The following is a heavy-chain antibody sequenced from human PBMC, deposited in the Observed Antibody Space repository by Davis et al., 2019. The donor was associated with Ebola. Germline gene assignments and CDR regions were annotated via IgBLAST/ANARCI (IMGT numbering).Heavy chain of an antibody. Sequence: MPSETLSLTCTVSGGSMSSYYWSWIRQPPGKGLEWIAFIHYSGSTSYNPSLKSRVTISVDTSKNQFSLKLSSVTAADTAVYYCAREWSSFDYWGQGTLVTVSS. D-gene: IGHD2-2*01. CDR2: IHYSGST. CDR1: GGSMSSYY. J-gene: IGHJ4*02. V-gene: IGHV4-59*01. CDR3: AREWSSFDY.